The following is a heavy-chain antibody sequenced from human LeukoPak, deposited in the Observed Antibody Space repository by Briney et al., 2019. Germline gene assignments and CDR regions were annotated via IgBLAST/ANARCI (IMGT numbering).Heavy chain of an antibody. CDR1: GYRFSDSW. J-gene: IGHJ4*02. Sequence: GESLKISCQVSGYRFSDSWIAWVRQMPGKGLEWMGIIYPGDSDTRYSPSFQGQVTISADKSISTAYLQWSSLKASDTAMYYCARLATRVVDYWGQGTLVTVSS. V-gene: IGHV5-51*01. CDR3: ARLATRVVDY. CDR2: IYPGDSDT. D-gene: IGHD5-12*01.